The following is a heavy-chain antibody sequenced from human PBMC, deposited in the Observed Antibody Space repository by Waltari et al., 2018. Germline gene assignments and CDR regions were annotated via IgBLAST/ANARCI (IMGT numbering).Heavy chain of an antibody. D-gene: IGHD1-26*01. CDR2: ISGSGGST. CDR3: AKDQDGVGATTCFDY. V-gene: IGHV3-23*01. Sequence: VSAISGSGGSTYYADSVKGRFTISRDNSKNTLYLQMNSLRAEDTAVYYCAKDQDGVGATTCFDYWGQGTLVTVSS. J-gene: IGHJ4*02.